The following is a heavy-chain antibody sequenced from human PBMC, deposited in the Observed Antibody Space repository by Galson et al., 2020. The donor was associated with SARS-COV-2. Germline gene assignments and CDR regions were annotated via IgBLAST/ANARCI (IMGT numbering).Heavy chain of an antibody. CDR1: GGSFSGYS. CDR2: ITFGGDT. Sequence: SESLSLPCAVHGGSFSGYSWTWIRQAPGKGMEWIGDITFGGDTKYSPSPSSRLTLSVDTSRNQFSLRLTSVNAADTALYFCARGDQGVLPSPVLGVGPFYSYCYMDVWGRGTTVIVSS. CDR3: ARGDQGVLPSPVLGVGPFYSYCYMDV. V-gene: IGHV4-34*01. J-gene: IGHJ6*03. D-gene: IGHD2-8*01.